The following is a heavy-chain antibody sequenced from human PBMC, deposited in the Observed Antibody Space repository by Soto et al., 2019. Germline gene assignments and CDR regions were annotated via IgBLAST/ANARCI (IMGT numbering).Heavy chain of an antibody. CDR3: ARGRYSGYDYPYFDY. D-gene: IGHD5-12*01. Sequence: ASVKLSCTASGYSYSTNGISWVRQAPGQGLEWMGWISVYNGNTNYAQKLQGRVTMTTDTSTSTAYMELRSLRSDDTAVYYCARGRYSGYDYPYFDYWGQGTLVTVS. CDR2: ISVYNGNT. J-gene: IGHJ4*02. V-gene: IGHV1-18*01. CDR1: GYSYSTNG.